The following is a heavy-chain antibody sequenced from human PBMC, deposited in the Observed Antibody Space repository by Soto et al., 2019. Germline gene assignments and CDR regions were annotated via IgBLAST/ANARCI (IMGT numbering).Heavy chain of an antibody. CDR2: MNPGSGDT. CDR1: GYSFTNND. CDR3: ARAGTTIFGLVPHFDY. V-gene: IGHV1-8*01. Sequence: ASVKGSCTTSGYSFTNNDVGWVRQANGQGLEWMGWMNPGSGDTGYAQKFQGRVTMTRDISIATAYMELSSLTPDDTAVYYCARAGTTIFGLVPHFDYWGQGTLVTGSS. J-gene: IGHJ4*02. D-gene: IGHD3-3*01.